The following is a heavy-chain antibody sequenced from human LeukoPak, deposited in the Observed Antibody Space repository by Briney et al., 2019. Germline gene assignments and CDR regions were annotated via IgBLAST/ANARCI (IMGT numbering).Heavy chain of an antibody. CDR3: ARPKRRYCSGGSCYSVPAFDI. D-gene: IGHD2-15*01. V-gene: IGHV4-34*01. CDR2: INHSGST. Sequence: SETLSLTCAVYGGSFGGYYWSWIRQPPGKGLEWIGEINHSGSTNYNPSLKSRVTISVDTSKNQFSLKLSSVTAADTAVYYCARPKRRYCSGGSCYSVPAFDIWGQGTMVTVSS. J-gene: IGHJ3*02. CDR1: GGSFGGYY.